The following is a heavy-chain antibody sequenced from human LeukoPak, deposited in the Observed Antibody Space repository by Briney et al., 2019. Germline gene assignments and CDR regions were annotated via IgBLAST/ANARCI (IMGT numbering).Heavy chain of an antibody. CDR2: TSYDGSNK. D-gene: IGHD2-21*02. CDR1: GFTFSSYA. CDR3: ARDAYCGGDCYHFDY. Sequence: GGSLRLSCAASGFTFSSYAMHWVRQAPGKGLEWVAVTSYDGSNKYYADSVKGRFTISRDNSKNTLYLQMNSLRAEDTAVYYCARDAYCGGDCYHFDYWGQGTLVTVSS. J-gene: IGHJ4*02. V-gene: IGHV3-30-3*01.